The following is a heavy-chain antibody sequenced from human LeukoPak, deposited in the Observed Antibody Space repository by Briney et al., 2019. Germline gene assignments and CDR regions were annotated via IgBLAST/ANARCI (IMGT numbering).Heavy chain of an antibody. CDR2: IYYSGST. Sequence: SETLSLTCTVSGGSISSYYWSWIRQPPGKGLEWIGYIYYSGSTNYNPSLKSRVTISVDTSKNQFSLKLSSVTAADTAVYYCARGRTIAAAGTPDYWGQGTLVTVSS. D-gene: IGHD6-13*01. CDR3: ARGRTIAAAGTPDY. V-gene: IGHV4-59*01. J-gene: IGHJ4*02. CDR1: GGSISSYY.